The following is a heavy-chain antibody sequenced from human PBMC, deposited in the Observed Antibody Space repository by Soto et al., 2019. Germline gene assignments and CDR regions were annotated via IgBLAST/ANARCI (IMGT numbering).Heavy chain of an antibody. CDR3: ARLWSEREPNFDY. Sequence: EVQLVESGGGLVQPGGSLKLSCAASGYTFIDSAMHWVRQASGKGLEWVGRIRSKANSYATVYAASVKGRFTISRDDSKNTAYLQMNSLKTEDTAVYYCARLWSEREPNFDYWGQGTLVSVSS. CDR1: GYTFIDSA. CDR2: IRSKANSYAT. V-gene: IGHV3-73*02. J-gene: IGHJ4*02. D-gene: IGHD1-26*01.